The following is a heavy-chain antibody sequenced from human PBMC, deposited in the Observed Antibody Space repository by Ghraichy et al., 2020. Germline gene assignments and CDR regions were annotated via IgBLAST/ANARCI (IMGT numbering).Heavy chain of an antibody. CDR3: ARALYYGSGRNAFDI. V-gene: IGHV4-34*01. D-gene: IGHD3-10*01. CDR2: INHSGST. CDR1: GGSFSGYY. J-gene: IGHJ3*02. Sequence: SETLSLTCAVYGGSFSGYYWSWIRQPPGKGLEWIGEINHSGSTNYNPSLKSRVTISVDTSKNQFSLKLSSVTAADTAVYYCARALYYGSGRNAFDIWGQGTMVTVSS.